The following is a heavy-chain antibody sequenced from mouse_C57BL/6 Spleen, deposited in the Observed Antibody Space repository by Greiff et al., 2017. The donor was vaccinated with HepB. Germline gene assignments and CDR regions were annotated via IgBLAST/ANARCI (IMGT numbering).Heavy chain of an antibody. Sequence: EVHLVESEGGLVQPGSSMKLSCTASGFTFSDYYMAWVRQVPEKGLEWVANINYDGSSTYYLDSLKSRFIISRDNAKNILYLQMSSLKSEDTATYYCARHGGSSYGYFDYWGQGTTLTVSS. CDR3: ARHGGSSYGYFDY. V-gene: IGHV5-16*01. CDR1: GFTFSDYY. D-gene: IGHD1-1*01. J-gene: IGHJ2*01. CDR2: INYDGSST.